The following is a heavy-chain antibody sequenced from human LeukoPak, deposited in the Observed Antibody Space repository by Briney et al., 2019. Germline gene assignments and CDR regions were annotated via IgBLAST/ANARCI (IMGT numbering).Heavy chain of an antibody. V-gene: IGHV3-53*01. CDR3: ARDRIGRSKDH. J-gene: IGHJ4*02. Sequence: GGSLRLSCAVSGLTISNNYMSWVRQALGKGLEWVSVIYPDGSSYYTDSVKGRFTISRDNSKNTVYLQMNSLRVDDTAVYFCARDRIGRSKDHWGQGSLVTVSS. CDR2: IYPDGSS. D-gene: IGHD1-14*01. CDR1: GLTISNNY.